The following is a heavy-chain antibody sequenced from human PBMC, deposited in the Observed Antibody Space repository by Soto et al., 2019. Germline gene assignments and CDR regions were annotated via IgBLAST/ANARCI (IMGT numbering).Heavy chain of an antibody. Sequence: GGSLRLSCAASGFTFSDYVMSWVRQAPGKGLEWVSSISSNGGATFYADSVKGRFTVSRDNSRNTLYLHINSLGVEDTAEYFCAGYCGADPSYPGFDYGGQGTQVTVSS. J-gene: IGHJ4*02. D-gene: IGHD2-21*01. CDR1: GFTFSDYV. V-gene: IGHV3-23*01. CDR2: ISSNGGAT. CDR3: AGYCGADPSYPGFDY.